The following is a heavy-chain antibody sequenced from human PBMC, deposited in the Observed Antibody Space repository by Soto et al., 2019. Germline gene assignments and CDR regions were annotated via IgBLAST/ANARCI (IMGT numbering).Heavy chain of an antibody. J-gene: IGHJ5*02. Sequence: LSLTCTVSGGSISSYYWSWIRQPPGKGLEWIGYIYYSGSTNYNPSLKSRVTISVDTSKNQFSLKLSSVTAADTAVYSGARDFNYADSSGYYFGWFDPWGQGTLVTVSS. CDR1: GGSISSYY. CDR2: IYYSGST. V-gene: IGHV4-59*01. D-gene: IGHD3-22*01. CDR3: ARDFNYADSSGYYFGWFDP.